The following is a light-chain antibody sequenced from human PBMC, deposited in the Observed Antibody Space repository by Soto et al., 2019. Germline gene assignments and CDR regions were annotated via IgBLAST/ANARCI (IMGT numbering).Light chain of an antibody. V-gene: IGLV2-11*01. CDR2: DVS. CDR3: CSYAASYVV. Sequence: QSVLTQPRSVSGSPGQSVTISCTGTSSDLGGYNFVSWYQQHPGKAPKLMIYDVSKRPSGVPDRFSGSKSASTASLTISGLQAEDEADYYCCSYAASYVVFGGGTKVTVL. CDR1: SSDLGGYNF. J-gene: IGLJ2*01.